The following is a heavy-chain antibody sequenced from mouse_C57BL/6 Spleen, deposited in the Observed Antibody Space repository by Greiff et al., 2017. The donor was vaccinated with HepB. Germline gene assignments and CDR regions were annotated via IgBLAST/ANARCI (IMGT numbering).Heavy chain of an antibody. J-gene: IGHJ2*01. V-gene: IGHV1-72*01. CDR3: ARRTTVVPYYFDY. Sequence: VQLQQSGAELVKPGASVKLSCKASGYTFTSYWMHWVKQRPGRGLEWIGRIDPNSGGTKYNEKFKSKATLTVDKPSSTAYMQLSSLTSEDSAVYYCARRTTVVPYYFDYWGQGTTLTVSS. CDR2: IDPNSGGT. CDR1: GYTFTSYW. D-gene: IGHD1-1*01.